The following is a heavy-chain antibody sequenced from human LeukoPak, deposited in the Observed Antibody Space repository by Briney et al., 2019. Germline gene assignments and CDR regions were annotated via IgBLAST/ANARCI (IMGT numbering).Heavy chain of an antibody. Sequence: SVKVSCKASGGTFSSYAISWVRQAPGQGLEWMGGIIPIFGTANYAQKFQGRVTITADESTSTAYMELSSLRSEDTAVYYCARVTAAGTLYYYYGMDVWGQGTTVTVSS. CDR1: GGTFSSYA. CDR3: ARVTAAGTLYYYYGMDV. D-gene: IGHD6-13*01. V-gene: IGHV1-69*01. CDR2: IIPIFGTA. J-gene: IGHJ6*02.